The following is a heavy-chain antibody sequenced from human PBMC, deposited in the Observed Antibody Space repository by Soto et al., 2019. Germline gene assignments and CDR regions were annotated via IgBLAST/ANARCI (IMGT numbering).Heavy chain of an antibody. CDR1: GYTFTGYY. J-gene: IGHJ4*02. D-gene: IGHD2-21*01. V-gene: IGHV1-2*04. CDR3: ARGESGPRWGSIHY. CDR2: INPNSGGT. Sequence: QVQLVQSGAEVKKPGASVKVSCKASGYTFTGYYMHWVRQAPGQGLEWMGGINPNSGGTNYAQKFQCWVTMTRDTAISTAYMELSRLRSDDTAVYYCARGESGPRWGSIHYWGQGTLVTVSS.